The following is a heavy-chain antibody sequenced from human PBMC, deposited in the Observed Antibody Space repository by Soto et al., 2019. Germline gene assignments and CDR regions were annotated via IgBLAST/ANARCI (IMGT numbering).Heavy chain of an antibody. J-gene: IGHJ5*02. CDR3: ARLVARYGGSSGWFDP. CDR2: IHYGGST. CDR1: GGSISSTRHY. V-gene: IGHV4-39*01. D-gene: IGHD2-15*01. Sequence: PSETLSLTCTVSGGSISSTRHYWVWIRQPPGKGLDWIGSIHYGGSTYYNPSLKTRVTISVDTSKNQFSLRLTSVTATDTAVYFCARLVARYGGSSGWFDPWGQGTLVTVSS.